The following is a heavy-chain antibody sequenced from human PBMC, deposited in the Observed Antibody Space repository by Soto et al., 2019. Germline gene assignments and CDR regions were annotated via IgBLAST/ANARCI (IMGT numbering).Heavy chain of an antibody. CDR1: GFSLSTSGVG. V-gene: IGHV2-5*02. J-gene: IGHJ6*02. CDR2: IYWDDDK. D-gene: IGHD2-15*01. CDR3: AYLPCSGGSCYWFSFSGMDV. Sequence: QITLKESGPPLVKPTQTLTLTCTFSGFSLSTSGVGVAWIRQPPGKALEWLALIYWDDDKRYRPSLESRLTITKDTSKNQVVLTMTNMDSVDTATYYCAYLPCSGGSCYWFSFSGMDVWGQETTVTVSS.